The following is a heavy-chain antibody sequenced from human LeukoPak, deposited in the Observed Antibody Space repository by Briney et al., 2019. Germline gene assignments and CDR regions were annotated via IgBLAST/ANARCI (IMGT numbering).Heavy chain of an antibody. Sequence: SQTLSLTCTVSGGSISSGSYYWSWIRQPAGKGLEWIGRIYPSGSTNYNPSLKSRVTISVDTSKNQFSLKLSSVTAADTAVYYCARTLRYFDWLPAGETDYWGQGTLVTVSS. CDR1: GGSISSGSYY. V-gene: IGHV4-61*02. D-gene: IGHD3-9*01. J-gene: IGHJ4*02. CDR3: ARTLRYFDWLPAGETDY. CDR2: IYPSGST.